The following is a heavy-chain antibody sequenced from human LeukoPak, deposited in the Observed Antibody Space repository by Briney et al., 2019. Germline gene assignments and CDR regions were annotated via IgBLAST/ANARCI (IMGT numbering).Heavy chain of an antibody. D-gene: IGHD1-26*01. CDR2: MYLSGNT. J-gene: IGHJ3*02. CDR3: ARSGSYANDAFDI. Sequence: PSETLSLTCTVSGGSISSYYWSWIRQPAGKGLEWIGRMYLSGNTNYNPSLKSRVTMSPDTSKNQFSLKLSSVTAADTAVYYCARSGSYANDAFDIWGQGTMVTPSS. CDR1: GGSISSYY. V-gene: IGHV4-4*07.